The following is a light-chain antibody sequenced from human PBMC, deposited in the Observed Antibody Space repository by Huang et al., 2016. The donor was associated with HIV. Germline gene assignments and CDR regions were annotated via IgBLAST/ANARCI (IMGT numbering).Light chain of an antibody. V-gene: IGKV3-15*01. Sequence: EFVMTQSPATLSVSPGERATLSCRASQSVTTNLAWYQHKPGQAPRLLIDGASTRATGIPARFSGTGSGTEFTLTISSLQSEDFAVYYCQQYNKWPPFTFGPGTKVNIK. J-gene: IGKJ3*01. CDR1: QSVTTN. CDR3: QQYNKWPPFT. CDR2: GAS.